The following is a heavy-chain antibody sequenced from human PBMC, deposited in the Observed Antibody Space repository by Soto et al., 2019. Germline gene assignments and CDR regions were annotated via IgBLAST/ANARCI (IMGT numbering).Heavy chain of an antibody. J-gene: IGHJ5*02. Sequence: SETLSLTCTVSGGSISSSSYYWCWIRQPPGKGLEWIGSIYYSGSTYYNPSLKSRVTISVDTSKNQFSLKLSSVTAADTAVYYCARHYHQYQLLRDNWFDPWGQGTLVTVSS. CDR3: ARHYHQYQLLRDNWFDP. D-gene: IGHD2-2*01. CDR2: IYYSGST. CDR1: GGSISSSSYY. V-gene: IGHV4-39*01.